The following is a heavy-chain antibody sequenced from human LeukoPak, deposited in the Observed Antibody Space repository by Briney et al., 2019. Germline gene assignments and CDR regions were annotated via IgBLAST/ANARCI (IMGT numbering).Heavy chain of an antibody. CDR2: LSGGGGDT. V-gene: IGHV3-23*01. D-gene: IGHD3-22*01. J-gene: IGHJ4*02. CDR1: GFTFSSYA. Sequence: SGGSLRLSCAASGFTFSSYAMSWVRQAPGKGPEWVSSLSGGGGDTYYADSVNGRFTISRDNSKKTLYLQVNSLRAEDTAVYYCAKDRYYDSRRAYDYWGQGTLVTVSS. CDR3: AKDRYYDSRRAYDY.